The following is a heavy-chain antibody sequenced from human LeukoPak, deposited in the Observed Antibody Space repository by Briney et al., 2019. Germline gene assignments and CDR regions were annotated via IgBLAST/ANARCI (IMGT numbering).Heavy chain of an antibody. J-gene: IGHJ3*02. CDR1: GGTFSSYS. Sequence: SVKVSCKASGGTFSSYSLSWVRQAPGQGLDWMGRIIPILGIANYAQKFQGRVTITADKSTSTAYMELSSLRSEDTAVYYCARDPQPPQAFDIWGQGTMVTVSS. V-gene: IGHV1-69*04. CDR2: IIPILGIA. CDR3: ARDPQPPQAFDI.